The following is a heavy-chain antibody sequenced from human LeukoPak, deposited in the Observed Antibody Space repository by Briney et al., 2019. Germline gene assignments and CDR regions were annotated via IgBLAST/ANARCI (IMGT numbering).Heavy chain of an antibody. D-gene: IGHD6-19*01. CDR1: GGSISSSSYY. CDR2: IYYSGST. Sequence: PSETLSLTCTVSGGSISSSSYYWGWIRQPPGKGLEWIGSIYYSGSTYYNPSLKSRVTISVDTSKNQFSLKLSSVTAADTAVYYCARWAGGSGWYYYFDYWGQGTLVTVSS. J-gene: IGHJ4*02. CDR3: ARWAGGSGWYYYFDY. V-gene: IGHV4-39*07.